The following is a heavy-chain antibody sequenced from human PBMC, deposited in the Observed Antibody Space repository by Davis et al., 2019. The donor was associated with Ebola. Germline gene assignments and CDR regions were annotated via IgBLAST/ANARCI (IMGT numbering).Heavy chain of an antibody. CDR1: GFTFSHFA. J-gene: IGHJ6*02. CDR2: INRNSDTP. D-gene: IGHD3-3*01. Sequence: GESLKISCSASGFTFSHFAMHWVCQASGKGPEYIAAINRNSDTPFYADSVKGRFSISRDNSKNTLYLQMRSLGTEDTGVYYCVKGFLEWLLTPTTNGLDVWGQGTAITVSS. CDR3: VKGFLEWLLTPTTNGLDV. V-gene: IGHV3-64D*06.